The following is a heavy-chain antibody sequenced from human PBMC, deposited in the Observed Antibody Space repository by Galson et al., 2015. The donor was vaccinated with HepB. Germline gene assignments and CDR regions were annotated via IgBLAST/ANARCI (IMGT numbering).Heavy chain of an antibody. CDR3: ARDIARMGDY. Sequence: SVKVSCKASGYTFTNYYIHWVRQAPGQGLEWMGVINPSDGGTNHAQRFQARVSMTMDTSTRTVYMELSSLRSDDTAIYFCARDIARMGDYWGQGTLVIVSS. V-gene: IGHV1-46*03. CDR1: GYTFTNYY. CDR2: INPSDGGT. D-gene: IGHD2-8*01. J-gene: IGHJ4*02.